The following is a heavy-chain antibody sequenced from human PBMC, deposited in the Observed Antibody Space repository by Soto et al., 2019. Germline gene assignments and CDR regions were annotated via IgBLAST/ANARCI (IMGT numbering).Heavy chain of an antibody. CDR1: GFTFSSYA. Sequence: GGSLRLSCAASGFTFSSYAMSWVRQAPGKGLEWVSAISGSGGSTYYADSVKGRFTISRDNSKNTLYLQMNSLRAGETALSYCSCSFSTVTTPPYYYYSMDVWGKGTTVTVSS. J-gene: IGHJ6*03. V-gene: IGHV3-23*01. CDR3: SCSFSTVTTPPYYYYSMDV. D-gene: IGHD4-17*01. CDR2: ISGSGGST.